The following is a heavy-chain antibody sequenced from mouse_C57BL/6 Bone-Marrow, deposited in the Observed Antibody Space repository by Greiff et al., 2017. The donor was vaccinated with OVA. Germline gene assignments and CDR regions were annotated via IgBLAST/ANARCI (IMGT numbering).Heavy chain of an antibody. CDR1: GYSITSGYY. Sequence: DVKLVESGPGLVKPSQSLSLTCSVTGYSITSGYYWNWIRQFPGNKLEWMGYISYDGSNNYNPSLKNRISITRDTSKNQFFLKLNSVTTEDTATYYCARGELGRFAYWGQGTLVTVSA. V-gene: IGHV3-6*01. CDR2: ISYDGSN. CDR3: ARGELGRFAY. D-gene: IGHD4-1*01. J-gene: IGHJ3*01.